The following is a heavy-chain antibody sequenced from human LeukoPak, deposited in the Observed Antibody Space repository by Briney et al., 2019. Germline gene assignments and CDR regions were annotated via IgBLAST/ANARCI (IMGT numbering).Heavy chain of an antibody. Sequence: ASVKVSCKASGYTFTGYYMHWVRQAPGQGLEWMGWINPNSGGTNYAQKFQGRVTMTRDTSISTAYMELSRLRSDDTAVYYCARDLDDIVVVPAAIGSYAFDIWGQGTMVTVSS. CDR1: GYTFTGYY. CDR3: ARDLDDIVVVPAAIGSYAFDI. V-gene: IGHV1-2*02. CDR2: INPNSGGT. D-gene: IGHD2-2*02. J-gene: IGHJ3*02.